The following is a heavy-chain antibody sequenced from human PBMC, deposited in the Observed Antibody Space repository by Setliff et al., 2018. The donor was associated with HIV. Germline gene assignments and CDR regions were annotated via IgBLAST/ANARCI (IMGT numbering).Heavy chain of an antibody. CDR2: ISASSVNT. CDR3: ARVPVSNYYSSMDV. J-gene: IGHJ6*03. CDR1: GYTFINYH. V-gene: IGHV1-18*01. Sequence: GASVKVSCKASGYTFINYHITWVRQAPGQGLEWVGSISASSVNTNYTQGRVTMTTDISTSTAYMELRSLRSADSAVYSCARVPVSNYYSSMDVWGKGTTVTVSS.